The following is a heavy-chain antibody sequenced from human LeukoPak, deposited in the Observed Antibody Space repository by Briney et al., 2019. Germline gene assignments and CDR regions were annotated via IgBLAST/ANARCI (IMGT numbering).Heavy chain of an antibody. Sequence: ASVKVSCKASGYTFTSYGISWVRQAPEQGLEWMGWISAYNGGTNYAQKFQGWVTMTRDTSISTAYMELSRLRSDDTAVYYCARVPQVSQWLGDWGQGTLVTVSS. CDR2: ISAYNGGT. D-gene: IGHD6-19*01. V-gene: IGHV1-18*01. J-gene: IGHJ4*02. CDR3: ARVPQVSQWLGD. CDR1: GYTFTSYG.